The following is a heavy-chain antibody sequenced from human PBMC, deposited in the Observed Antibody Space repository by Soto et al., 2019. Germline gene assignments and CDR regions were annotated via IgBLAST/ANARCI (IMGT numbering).Heavy chain of an antibody. D-gene: IGHD3-22*01. CDR2: IYSGGST. J-gene: IGHJ3*02. CDR1: GFTVSSNY. V-gene: IGHV3-53*01. CDR3: ASYPPYYYDSSGYYLDAFDI. Sequence: GGSLRLSCAASGFTVSSNYMSWVRQAPGKGLEWVSVIYSGGSTYYADSVKGRFTISRDNSKNTLYLQMNSLRAEDTAVYYCASYPPYYYDSSGYYLDAFDIWGKGTMVTVSS.